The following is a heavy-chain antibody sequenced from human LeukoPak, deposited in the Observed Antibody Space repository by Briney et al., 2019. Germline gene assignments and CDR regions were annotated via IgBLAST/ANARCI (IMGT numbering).Heavy chain of an antibody. Sequence: NSSETLSLTCTVSGYSISSGYYWGWIRQPPGKGLEWIGSIYHSGSTYYNPSLKSRVTISVDTSKNQFSLKLSSVTAADTAVYYCARLDTIFGVAKGFDYWGQGILVTVSS. D-gene: IGHD3-3*01. CDR2: IYHSGST. CDR3: ARLDTIFGVAKGFDY. V-gene: IGHV4-38-2*02. J-gene: IGHJ4*02. CDR1: GYSISSGYY.